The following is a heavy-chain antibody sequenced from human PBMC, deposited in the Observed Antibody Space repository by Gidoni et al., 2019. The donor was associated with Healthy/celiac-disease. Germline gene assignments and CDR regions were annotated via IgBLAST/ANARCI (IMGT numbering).Heavy chain of an antibody. CDR3: PREYSSRWPPVNFDY. J-gene: IGHJ4*02. CDR2: IWYDGINK. Sequence: QLVESGGGVVQPRRSLRLAAAASGFTFSSDGRHWVRQAPGKGLAGLAGIWYDGINKFYADPVKGRFTISMDNSKNTLYLQMISLRAEDTAVYYCPREYSSRWPPVNFDYWGQGTPVTVSS. CDR1: GFTFSSDG. V-gene: IGHV3-33*01. D-gene: IGHD6-13*01.